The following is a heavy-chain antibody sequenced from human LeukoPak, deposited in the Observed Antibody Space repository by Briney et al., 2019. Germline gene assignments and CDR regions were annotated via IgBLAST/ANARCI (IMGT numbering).Heavy chain of an antibody. CDR3: ARVPHYYGSGTYLSYFDY. V-gene: IGHV3-20*04. CDR1: GFTFDDYG. Sequence: GGSLRLSCAASGFTFDDYGMSWVRHAPGKGLEWVSGINWSGSSTGYADSVQGRFTISRDNAKNSLYLQMNSLSAEDTALYSCARVPHYYGSGTYLSYFDYWGQGTLVTVSS. CDR2: INWSGSST. D-gene: IGHD3-10*01. J-gene: IGHJ4*02.